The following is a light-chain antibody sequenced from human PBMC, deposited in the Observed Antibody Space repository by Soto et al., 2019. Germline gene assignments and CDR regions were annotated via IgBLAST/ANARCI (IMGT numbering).Light chain of an antibody. Sequence: DIQMTQSPSSVSASVGDRVTITCRASQDISSWLAWYQQKPGKAPKLLIYATSSLQSGVPSRFSGRGSGTDFTLTISRLHPEDFATYYCQQANSFPWTFGRGTKAELK. CDR3: QQANSFPWT. V-gene: IGKV1-12*01. J-gene: IGKJ1*01. CDR2: ATS. CDR1: QDISSW.